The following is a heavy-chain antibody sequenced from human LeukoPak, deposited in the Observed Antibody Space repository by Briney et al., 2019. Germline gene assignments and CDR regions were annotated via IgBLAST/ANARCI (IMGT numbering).Heavy chain of an antibody. Sequence: PSETLSLTCTVPGGSLNSYYWSWIRQPPGEGLEWIGYIYYSGSTNYNPSLKSRVTISVDTSKNQFSLKLSSVTAADTAVYYCAREDCSGGSCYCFDYWGQGTLVTVSS. CDR1: GGSLNSYY. V-gene: IGHV4-59*12. CDR2: IYYSGST. J-gene: IGHJ4*02. D-gene: IGHD2-15*01. CDR3: AREDCSGGSCYCFDY.